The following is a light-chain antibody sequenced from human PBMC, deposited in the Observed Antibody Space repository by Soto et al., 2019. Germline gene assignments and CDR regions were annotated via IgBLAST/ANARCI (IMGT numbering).Light chain of an antibody. V-gene: IGLV1-44*01. CDR3: ATWDDSLNAPV. CDR1: SSNIGSNS. J-gene: IGLJ2*01. Sequence: QSVLTQPPSASGTPGLRVTISCSGSSSNIGSNSVHWYQQLPGTAPKLLIYRNDQRPSGVPDRFSGSKSGTSASLAISGLQSEEEGDYYCATWDDSLNAPVFGGGTKVTVL. CDR2: RND.